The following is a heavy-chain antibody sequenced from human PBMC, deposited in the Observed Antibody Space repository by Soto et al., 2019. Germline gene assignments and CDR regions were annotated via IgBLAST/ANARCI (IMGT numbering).Heavy chain of an antibody. V-gene: IGHV3-23*01. CDR3: ARGRCARGHFHH. Sequence: DVQLLESGGGLVQPEGSLRLSCAASGFTFSSYAMGWVRQGPGKGLEWVAVVSIGGSTHYADSVRGRFTISRDNSKNTLSLQMNTLTAEDTARYFCARGRCARGHFHHGGQGPLVTVSS. D-gene: IGHD2-21*01. CDR2: VSIGGST. CDR1: GFTFSSYA. J-gene: IGHJ4*02.